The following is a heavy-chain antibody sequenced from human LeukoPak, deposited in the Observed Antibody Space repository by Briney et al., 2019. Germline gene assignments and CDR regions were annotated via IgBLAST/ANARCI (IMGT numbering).Heavy chain of an antibody. D-gene: IGHD2-2*01. J-gene: IGHJ6*02. CDR2: IEQDGSEK. Sequence: PGGSLRLSCAASGFTFSSYWMSWVRQAPGKGLEWVANIEQDGSEKYYVDSVKGRFTISRDNAKNSLYLQMNSLRAEDTAVYYCARVGGGIVVVPAARRAYYYYGMDVWGQGTTVTVSS. V-gene: IGHV3-7*01. CDR1: GFTFSSYW. CDR3: ARVGGGIVVVPAARRAYYYYGMDV.